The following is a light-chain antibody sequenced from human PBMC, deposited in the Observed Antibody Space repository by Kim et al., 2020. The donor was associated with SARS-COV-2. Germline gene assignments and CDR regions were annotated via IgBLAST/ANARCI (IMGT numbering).Light chain of an antibody. CDR3: QAWDSSTAV. J-gene: IGLJ3*02. V-gene: IGLV3-1*01. CDR2: QDS. CDR1: KLGNKF. Sequence: VSPGQTATIPGSGDKLGNKFACWYQQKPGQSPVLVIYQDSKRPSGIPERFSGSNSGNTATLTISGTQAMDEADYYCQAWDSSTAVFGGGTQLTVL.